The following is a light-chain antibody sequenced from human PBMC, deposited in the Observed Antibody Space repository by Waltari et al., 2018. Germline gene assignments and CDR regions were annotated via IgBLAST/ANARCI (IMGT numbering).Light chain of an antibody. V-gene: IGKV3-15*01. CDR3: QHHTRWLWT. J-gene: IGKJ1*01. CDR1: QNVTNK. CDR2: GAS. Sequence: ETVMTQSPATLSLSPGERATPSCRASQNVTNKLAWYQQKLGQAPRLLIYGASTRATDTPTRFSGRGSGTEFTLTISSLQSEDLGVYYCQHHTRWLWTFGQGTKVEI.